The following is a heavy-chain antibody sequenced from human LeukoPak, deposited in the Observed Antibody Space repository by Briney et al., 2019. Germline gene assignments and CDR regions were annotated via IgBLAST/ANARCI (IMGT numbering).Heavy chain of an antibody. D-gene: IGHD3-3*01. J-gene: IGHJ4*02. V-gene: IGHV4-34*01. CDR2: INHSVST. Sequence: SETLSLTCAVYGGSFSGYYWGWIRQPPGKGLEWIGEINHSVSTNYNPSLKSRVTISVDTSKNQFSLKMSSVTAANTAVYYCASLDYDFWSGYLYYFDYWGQGTLVTVSS. CDR3: ASLDYDFWSGYLYYFDY. CDR1: GGSFSGYY.